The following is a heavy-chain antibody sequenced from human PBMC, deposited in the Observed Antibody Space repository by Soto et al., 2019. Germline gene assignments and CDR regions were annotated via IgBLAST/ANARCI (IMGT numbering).Heavy chain of an antibody. V-gene: IGHV3-23*04. CDR1: GFTFSSYA. Sequence: VQLVESGGGLVQPGGSLRLSCAVSGFTFSSYAMNWVRQEPGKGLEWVSAISASGDSTYYADSVKGRFTISRDNSKNTLYLQMNCLRAEDTAVDYCAKGLLGVWFGELLQPTFDYWGQGTLVTVSS. D-gene: IGHD3-10*01. CDR3: AKGLLGVWFGELLQPTFDY. J-gene: IGHJ4*02. CDR2: ISASGDST.